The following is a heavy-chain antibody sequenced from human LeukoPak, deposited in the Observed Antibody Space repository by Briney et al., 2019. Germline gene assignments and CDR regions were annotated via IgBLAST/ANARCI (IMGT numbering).Heavy chain of an antibody. Sequence: SETLSLTCTVSGGSISNYYWNWLRQPPGKGLEWIGYIYYSGSTKYKPSLKSRVTMSLDTSKKQFSLRLTSVTAADTAVYYCARGFDSKSTYFDYWGQGTLVTVSS. CDR3: ARGFDSKSTYFDY. CDR1: GGSISNYY. CDR2: IYYSGST. J-gene: IGHJ4*02. V-gene: IGHV4-59*01. D-gene: IGHD5-12*01.